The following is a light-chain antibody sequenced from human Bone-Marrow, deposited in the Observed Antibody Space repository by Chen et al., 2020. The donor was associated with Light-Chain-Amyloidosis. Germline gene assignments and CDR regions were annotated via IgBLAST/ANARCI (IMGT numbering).Light chain of an antibody. CDR1: QSITSV. J-gene: IGKJ2*01. Sequence: IAMTHPPATLSVSLGERVTLSCRASQSITSVLAWYHQKPGQAPRLLIYRASIRATGIPARFSGSRSETEFTLTISSLQSEDFAVYYWQQYNNRPPYTFGQGTKLEIK. V-gene: IGKV3-15*01. CDR3: QQYNNRPPYT. CDR2: RAS.